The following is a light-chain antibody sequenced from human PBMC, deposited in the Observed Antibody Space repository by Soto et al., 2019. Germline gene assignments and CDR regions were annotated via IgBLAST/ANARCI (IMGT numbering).Light chain of an antibody. V-gene: IGKV3-20*01. CDR2: GAS. CDR3: QQYGSSPGT. CDR1: QSVSFSY. Sequence: EIVLAQTPGTLSLSPGERGTLSCWASQSVSFSYLAWYQQKPGQAPRLLIYGASSRAAGIPNRFSGSGSGTDFTLTISRLEPEDFAVYYCQQYGSSPGTFGQGTNLEIK. J-gene: IGKJ2*01.